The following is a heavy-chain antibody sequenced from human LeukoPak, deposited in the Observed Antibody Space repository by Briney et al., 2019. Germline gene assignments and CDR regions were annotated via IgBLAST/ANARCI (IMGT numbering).Heavy chain of an antibody. D-gene: IGHD3-22*01. CDR2: IYNSGST. J-gene: IGHJ4*02. CDR1: GDSSSSYF. CDR3: ARRRLYSSGYDY. V-gene: IGHV4-59*08. Sequence: SETLSLTCTVSGDSSSSYFWSWIRQPPGKGLEWIGYIYNSGSTNYNPSHKSRVTISEDTSKNQFSLKLRSVTATDTAVYYCARRRLYSSGYDYWGQGTLVTVSS.